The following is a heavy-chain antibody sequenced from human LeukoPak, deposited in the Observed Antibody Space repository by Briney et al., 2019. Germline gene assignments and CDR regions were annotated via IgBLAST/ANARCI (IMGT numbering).Heavy chain of an antibody. CDR3: ARDLWGSSLYYYYYYGMDV. D-gene: IGHD6-6*01. Sequence: SETLSLTCTVSGGSISSYYWSWIRQPPGKGLEWIGYIYYSGSTNYNPSLKSRVTISVDTSKNQFSLKLSSVTAADTAVYYCARDLWGSSLYYYYYYGMDVWGQGTTVTVSS. J-gene: IGHJ6*02. CDR2: IYYSGST. V-gene: IGHV4-59*01. CDR1: GGSISSYY.